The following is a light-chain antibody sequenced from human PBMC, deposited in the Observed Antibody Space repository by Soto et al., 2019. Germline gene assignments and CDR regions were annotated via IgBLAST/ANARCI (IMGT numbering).Light chain of an antibody. CDR3: QQYVSIPLT. CDR2: GAS. V-gene: IGKV3-20*01. Sequence: EIVLTQSPGTLSLSPGGRATLSCRASQSIGTYLAWYQQKPGQAPRLLIYGASSRATGIPDRFSGSGSGTDFTLTISRLEPEDFAVFHCQQYVSIPLTFGGGTKVDIK. CDR1: QSIGTY. J-gene: IGKJ4*01.